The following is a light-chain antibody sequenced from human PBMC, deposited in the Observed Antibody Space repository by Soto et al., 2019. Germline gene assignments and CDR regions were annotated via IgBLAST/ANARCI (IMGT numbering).Light chain of an antibody. CDR1: SSNIGAGYD. CDR2: RNN. V-gene: IGLV1-40*01. Sequence: QSVLTQPPSVSGAPGQRVTISCTGSSSNIGAGYDVHWYQQLPGTAPKLLIYRNNNRPSGVPDRYSGSKSGTSVSLAITGLQAEDEADYYCQSYDTRLSGSGVFGGGTKLTVL. CDR3: QSYDTRLSGSGV. J-gene: IGLJ3*02.